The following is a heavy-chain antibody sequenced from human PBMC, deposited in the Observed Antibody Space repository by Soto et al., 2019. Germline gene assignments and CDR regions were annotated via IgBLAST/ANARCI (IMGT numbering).Heavy chain of an antibody. V-gene: IGHV3-30*18. CDR2: ISYDGSNK. Sequence: PAGSLRLSCAASGLTFSSYVIPWVRQAPNKGQEREAVISYDGSNKYYADSVKGRFTISRDNSKNTLYLQMNSLRAEDTAVYYCAKVGCGSSGPTYFDYWGQGTLVTVSS. J-gene: IGHJ4*02. CDR1: GLTFSSYV. D-gene: IGHD3-22*01. CDR3: AKVGCGSSGPTYFDY.